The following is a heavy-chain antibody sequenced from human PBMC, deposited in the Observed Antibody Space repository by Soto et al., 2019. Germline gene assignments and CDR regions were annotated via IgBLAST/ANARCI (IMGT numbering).Heavy chain of an antibody. J-gene: IGHJ4*02. Sequence: GGSLRLSCAASGFTFSSYGMHWVRQAPGKGLEWVAVISYDGSNKDYADSVKGRFTISRDNSKNTLYLQMHSLRAEDTAVYYCAKDFFHGYSYGYALDYWGQGTLVTVSS. CDR1: GFTFSSYG. V-gene: IGHV3-30*18. D-gene: IGHD5-18*01. CDR2: ISYDGSNK. CDR3: AKDFFHGYSYGYALDY.